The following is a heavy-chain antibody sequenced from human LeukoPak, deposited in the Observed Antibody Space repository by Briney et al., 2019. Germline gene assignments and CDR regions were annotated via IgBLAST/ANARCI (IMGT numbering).Heavy chain of an antibody. D-gene: IGHD4-17*01. CDR3: ARAPDYGDLLNSYYFDY. J-gene: IGHJ4*02. CDR2: IYYSGST. CDR1: GGSISSYY. V-gene: IGHV4-59*01. Sequence: PSETLSLTCTVSGGSISSYYWSWIRQPPGKGLEWIGYIYYSGSTNYNPSLKSRGTISVDTSKNQFSLKLSSVTAADTAVYYCARAPDYGDLLNSYYFDYWGQGTLVTVSS.